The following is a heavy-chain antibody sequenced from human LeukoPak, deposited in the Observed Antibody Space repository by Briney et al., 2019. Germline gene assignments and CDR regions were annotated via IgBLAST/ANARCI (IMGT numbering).Heavy chain of an antibody. D-gene: IGHD3-16*01. CDR2: IKQDGSEK. J-gene: IGHJ4*02. CDR3: ARGADYLTH. Sequence: GSLRLSCAASGFTLSSYWMSWVRQAPGKGLEWVANIKQDGSEKYYVDSVKGRFTISRDNAKNSLYLQMNSLRAEDTAVYYCARGADYLTHWGQGTLVTVSS. V-gene: IGHV3-7*05. CDR1: GFTLSSYW.